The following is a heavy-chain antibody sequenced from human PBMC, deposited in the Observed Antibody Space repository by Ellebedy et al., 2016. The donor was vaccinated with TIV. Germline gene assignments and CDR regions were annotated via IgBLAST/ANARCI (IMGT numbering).Heavy chain of an antibody. J-gene: IGHJ4*02. CDR3: AREGAAVACTFLDY. D-gene: IGHD6-19*01. V-gene: IGHV1-18*01. Sequence: AASVKVSCKASGYSFNTYGISWVRQAPGQGLEWVGWISGSNGHTNYAQKLQDRVTMSTDRSTSTAYMELRSLTSDDTAVYYCAREGAAVACTFLDYWGQGTLVTVSS. CDR2: ISGSNGHT. CDR1: GYSFNTYG.